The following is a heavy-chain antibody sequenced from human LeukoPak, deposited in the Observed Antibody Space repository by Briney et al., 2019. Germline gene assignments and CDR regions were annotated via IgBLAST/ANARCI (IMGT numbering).Heavy chain of an antibody. J-gene: IGHJ6*04. V-gene: IGHV3-30*04. CDR1: GFTFSSYA. D-gene: IGHD5-18*01. Sequence: QPGGSLRLSCAASGFTFSSYAMHWVRQAPGKGLEWVAVISHDGSNKYYADFVKGRFTISRDNSKNTLDLQMNSLRAEDTAVYYCARDLGYSYGTPYFYYGMDVWGKGTTVTVSS. CDR3: ARDLGYSYGTPYFYYGMDV. CDR2: ISHDGSNK.